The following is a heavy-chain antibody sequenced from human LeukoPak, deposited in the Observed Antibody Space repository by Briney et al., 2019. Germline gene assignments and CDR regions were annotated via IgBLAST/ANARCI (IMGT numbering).Heavy chain of an antibody. D-gene: IGHD3-16*02. CDR3: ARRRDYVWGSYRYAFDI. CDR2: ISYSGNT. V-gene: IGHV4-59*01. Sequence: SETMSLTCTVSGGSISTYYWSWIRQPPGKGLEWIGYISYSGNTNYNPSLKSRVTMSVDTSKNQFSLKLSSVTAADTAVYYCARRRDYVWGSYRYAFDIWGQGTMVTVSS. J-gene: IGHJ3*02. CDR1: GGSISTYY.